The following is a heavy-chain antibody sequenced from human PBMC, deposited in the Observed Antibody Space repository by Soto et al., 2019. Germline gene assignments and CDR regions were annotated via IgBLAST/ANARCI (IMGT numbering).Heavy chain of an antibody. J-gene: IGHJ4*02. CDR2: ISYDGSNK. Sequence: QVQLVESGGGVVQPGRSLRLSCAASGFTLSSYGMHWVRQAPGKRLEWVAVISYDGSNKYYADAVKGRFTISRDNSKNTLYLQMNSLRAEDTAVYYCAKDTTMMYWGQGTLVTVSS. CDR3: AKDTTMMY. V-gene: IGHV3-30*18. D-gene: IGHD3-22*01. CDR1: GFTLSSYG.